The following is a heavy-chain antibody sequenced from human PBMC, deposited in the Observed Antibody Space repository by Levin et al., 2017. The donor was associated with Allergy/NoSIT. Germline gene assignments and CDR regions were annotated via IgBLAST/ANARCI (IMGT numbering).Heavy chain of an antibody. CDR1: GFTFSSFW. D-gene: IGHD6-13*01. J-gene: IGHJ4*02. Sequence: GGSLRLSCAASGFTFSSFWMNWVRQAPGKGLEWVASIKQDGSEKYYVDSVKGRFTISRDNAKNSLYLQMNALGAEDTALYYCARDGTAPGIYFDYWGQGTLASVSS. V-gene: IGHV3-7*01. CDR2: IKQDGSEK. CDR3: ARDGTAPGIYFDY.